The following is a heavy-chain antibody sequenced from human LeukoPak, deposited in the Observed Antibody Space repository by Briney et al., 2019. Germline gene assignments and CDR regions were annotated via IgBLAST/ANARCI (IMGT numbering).Heavy chain of an antibody. J-gene: IGHJ4*02. CDR3: AREELTTVTAFDY. V-gene: IGHV3-48*03. Sequence: GGSLRLSCAASGFTFSSYEMNWVRQAPGKGLEWVSYISSRGSTIYYADSVKGRFTISRDNAKNSLYLQMNSLRAEDTAVYYCAREELTTVTAFDYWGQGTLVTVSS. CDR2: ISSRGSTI. D-gene: IGHD4-17*01. CDR1: GFTFSSYE.